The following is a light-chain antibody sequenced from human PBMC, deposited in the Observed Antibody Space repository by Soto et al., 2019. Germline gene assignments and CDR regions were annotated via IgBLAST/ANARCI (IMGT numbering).Light chain of an antibody. V-gene: IGKV3-15*01. J-gene: IGKJ1*01. CDR1: QSVSSN. Sequence: ETVVTQSPATLSVSPGERATLSCRASQSVSSNLAWYQQKPGQAPRLLIYGASTRDTGIPARFSGSGSGTEFTLTISSLQSEDFAVYYCQQYNNWPPSWTFGQGTKVEVK. CDR2: GAS. CDR3: QQYNNWPPSWT.